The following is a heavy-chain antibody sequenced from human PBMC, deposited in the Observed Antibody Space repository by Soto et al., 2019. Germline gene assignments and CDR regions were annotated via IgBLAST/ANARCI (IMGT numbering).Heavy chain of an antibody. CDR2: IDSGGGTT. D-gene: IGHD3-10*01. Sequence: PGGFLSLSCAASGFTFSTYWTHWFRHAPRKGLMWVSRIDSGGGTTTYADSVKGRLTISRDNAKNTLYVQMSGLRAEDTALYYCARWFTYGNFDYFDYWGQGAQVPVSS. CDR3: ARWFTYGNFDYFDY. CDR1: GFTFSTYW. J-gene: IGHJ4*02. V-gene: IGHV3-74*01.